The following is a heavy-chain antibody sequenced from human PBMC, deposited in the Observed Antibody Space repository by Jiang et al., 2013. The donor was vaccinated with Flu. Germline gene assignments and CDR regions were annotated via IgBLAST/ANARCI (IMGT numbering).Heavy chain of an antibody. CDR3: AHVIPQQPLGFHRDAFDI. J-gene: IGHJ3*02. Sequence: TQTLTLTCTFSGFSLSTSGVGVGWIRQPPGKALEWLALIYWDDDKRYSPSLKSRLTITKDTSKNQVVLTMTNMDPVDTATHYCAHVIPQQPLGFHRDAFDIWGQGTMVTVSS. V-gene: IGHV2-5*02. CDR2: IYWDDDK. CDR1: GFSLSTSGVG. D-gene: IGHD6-13*01.